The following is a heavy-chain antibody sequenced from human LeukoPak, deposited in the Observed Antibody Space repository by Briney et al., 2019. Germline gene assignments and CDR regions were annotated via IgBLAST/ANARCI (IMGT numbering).Heavy chain of an antibody. Sequence: GGSLRLSCAASGFTFDSYAIHWVRQAPGKGLEWVAVISFDGSNRFYADSVKGRFSISRDNSKKTLYLQMNSLRVEDSAVYFCARDQFAYSGYDTLFAYWGQGTLVTVSS. D-gene: IGHD5-12*01. CDR1: GFTFDSYA. CDR2: ISFDGSNR. CDR3: ARDQFAYSGYDTLFAY. V-gene: IGHV3-30*04. J-gene: IGHJ4*02.